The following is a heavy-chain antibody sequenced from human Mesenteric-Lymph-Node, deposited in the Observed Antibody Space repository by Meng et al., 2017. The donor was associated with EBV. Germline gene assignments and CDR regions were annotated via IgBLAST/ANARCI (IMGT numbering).Heavy chain of an antibody. D-gene: IGHD3-9*01. V-gene: IGHV6-1*01. CDR2: TYYRSKWYN. Sequence: QEHLRQSVSGPVKPPQPLSLTCAISGDSVSNIKGGWNWIRQSPSRGLEWLGRTYYRSKWYNDYAVSVKGRITIDPDTTKNQVSLQLNSVTPEDTAVYYCAGVGSTISTDWFDTWGQGTLVTVSS. J-gene: IGHJ5*02. CDR1: GDSVSNIKGG. CDR3: AGVGSTISTDWFDT.